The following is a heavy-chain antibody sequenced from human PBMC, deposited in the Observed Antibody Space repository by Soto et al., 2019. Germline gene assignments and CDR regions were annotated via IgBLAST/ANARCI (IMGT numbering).Heavy chain of an antibody. Sequence: EVQLVESGGGLVQPGGSLRLSCVASGFTFSPYYMSWVRQAPGKGLEWLAMTNQAGNDKHYVDSVRGRFTISRDSAKNSMYLQMHSLTVEDTAIYYCASLDTAKIQIGGYWGQGIQVTVSS. CDR3: ASLDTAKIQIGGY. CDR2: TNQAGNDK. V-gene: IGHV3-7*01. D-gene: IGHD5-18*01. CDR1: GFTFSPYY. J-gene: IGHJ4*02.